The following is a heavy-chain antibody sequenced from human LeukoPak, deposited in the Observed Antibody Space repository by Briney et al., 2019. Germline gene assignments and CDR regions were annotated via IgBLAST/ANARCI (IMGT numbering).Heavy chain of an antibody. D-gene: IGHD6-19*01. CDR3: AKAGQWLARIDFDY. V-gene: IGHV3-23*01. CDR1: GFTFSSYA. Sequence: GGSMRLSCAAYGFTFSSYAMSWVRQAPGKGLGWVSAISGSGGSTYYADSVKGRFTISRYNSKNTLYLQMNSLRAEDTAVYYCAKAGQWLARIDFDYWGQGTLVTVSS. CDR2: ISGSGGST. J-gene: IGHJ4*02.